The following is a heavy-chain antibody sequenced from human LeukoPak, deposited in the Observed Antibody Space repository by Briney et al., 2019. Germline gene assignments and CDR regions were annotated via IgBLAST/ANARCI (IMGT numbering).Heavy chain of an antibody. CDR1: GFTFSSYS. V-gene: IGHV3-21*04. J-gene: IGHJ6*03. CDR2: ISSSSSYI. Sequence: GGSLRLSCAASGFTFSSYSMNWVRQAPGKGLEWVSSISSSSSYIYYADSVKGRFIISRDNAKNSLYLHMNSLRAEDTAVYYCARVKDPGGYYYYYYMDIWGKGNTVTVSS. CDR3: ARVKDPGGYYYYYYMDI. D-gene: IGHD3-16*01.